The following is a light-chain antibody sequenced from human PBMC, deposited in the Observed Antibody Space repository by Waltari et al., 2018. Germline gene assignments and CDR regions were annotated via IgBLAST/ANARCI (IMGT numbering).Light chain of an antibody. J-gene: IGKJ1*01. Sequence: DIQMTQSPSSLSASVGDRVTITCRARQVISDSLAWYQQKPGKAPKLLLYVTSRLESGFPSRFSGSGSGTDYTLTISSLQTEDFATYYCQQFDITPWTFGQGTKVEIK. CDR3: QQFDITPWT. V-gene: IGKV1-NL1*01. CDR1: QVISDS. CDR2: VTS.